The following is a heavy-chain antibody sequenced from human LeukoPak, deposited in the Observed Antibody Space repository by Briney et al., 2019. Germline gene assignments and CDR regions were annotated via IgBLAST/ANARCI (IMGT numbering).Heavy chain of an antibody. J-gene: IGHJ4*02. CDR3: ARDFPYYYDSSGYGDY. CDR2: INTNTGNP. Sequence: ASVKVSCKASGYTFTSYAMNWVRQAPGQGLEWMGWINTNTGNPTYAQGFTGRFVFSLDTSVSTAYLQISSLKAEDTAVYYCARDFPYYYDSSGYGDYWGQGTLVTVSS. V-gene: IGHV7-4-1*02. D-gene: IGHD3-22*01. CDR1: GYTFTSYA.